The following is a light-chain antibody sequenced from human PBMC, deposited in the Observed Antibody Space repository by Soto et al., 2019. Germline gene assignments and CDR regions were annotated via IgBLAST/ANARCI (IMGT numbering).Light chain of an antibody. J-gene: IGKJ1*01. CDR2: GAS. Sequence: EIVMTQSPATLSVSPGERATLSCRASQSVSSNLAWYQQKPGQAPRLLIYGASTRATGIPARFSGSGSGTEFTLTISSLQSEDFAVYYCQQYNNWPPRWTFGQGTKVDI. V-gene: IGKV3-15*01. CDR1: QSVSSN. CDR3: QQYNNWPPRWT.